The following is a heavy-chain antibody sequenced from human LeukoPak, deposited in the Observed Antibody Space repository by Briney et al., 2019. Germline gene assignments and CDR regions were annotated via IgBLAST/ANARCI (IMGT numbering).Heavy chain of an antibody. CDR3: AKNNAVAGIFDY. CDR1: GFTFSSYA. CDR2: ISGSGGST. V-gene: IGHV3-23*01. Sequence: GRSLRLSCAASGFTFSSYAMSWVRQAPGHGLEWVSAISGSGGSTYYADSVKGRFTISRDNSKNTLYLQMNSLRAEDTAVYYCAKNNAVAGIFDYWGQGTLVTVSS. J-gene: IGHJ4*02. D-gene: IGHD6-19*01.